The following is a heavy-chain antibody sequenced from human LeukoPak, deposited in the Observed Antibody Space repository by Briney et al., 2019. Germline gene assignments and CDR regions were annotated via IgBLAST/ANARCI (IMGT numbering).Heavy chain of an antibody. CDR2: VSYSGTYT. Sequence: GGSLRLSCEASGFLFSDYTMNWVRQASGKGLEWVSSVSYSGTYTFYADSVTGRFTISRDNAKNSLYLQMDNLRVDDSALYYCVRDLRFIGGSDWFDPWGQGTQVIVSS. D-gene: IGHD3-3*01. CDR3: VRDLRFIGGSDWFDP. CDR1: GFLFSDYT. J-gene: IGHJ5*02. V-gene: IGHV3-21*01.